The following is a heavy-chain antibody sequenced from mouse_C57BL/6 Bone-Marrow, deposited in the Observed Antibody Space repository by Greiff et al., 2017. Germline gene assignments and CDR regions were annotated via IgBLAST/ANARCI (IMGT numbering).Heavy chain of an antibody. CDR2: ISNLAYSI. V-gene: IGHV5-15*01. J-gene: IGHJ4*01. CDR3: ARQGDDGYYNYAMDY. Sequence: EVQLVESGGGLVQPGGSLKLSCAASGFTFSDYGMAWVRQAPRKGPEWVAFISNLAYSIYYADTVTGRFTISRENAKNTLYLEMSSLRSEDTAMYYCARQGDDGYYNYAMDYWGQGTSVTVSS. D-gene: IGHD2-3*01. CDR1: GFTFSDYG.